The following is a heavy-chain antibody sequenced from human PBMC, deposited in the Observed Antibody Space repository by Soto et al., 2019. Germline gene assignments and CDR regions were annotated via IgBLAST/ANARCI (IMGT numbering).Heavy chain of an antibody. CDR3: ASYGSGSYYNGYYCDY. CDR1: GGSFSAYY. J-gene: IGHJ4*02. Sequence: QVQLQQWGAGLLKPSETLSLTCAVYGGSFSAYYWSWIRQSPGKGLEWIGEIHHSGSTNYKPSLKSRVTISVDTSKNQFSLELRSVTAADTAVYYCASYGSGSYYNGYYCDYWGQGTLVTVSS. D-gene: IGHD3-10*01. V-gene: IGHV4-34*01. CDR2: IHHSGST.